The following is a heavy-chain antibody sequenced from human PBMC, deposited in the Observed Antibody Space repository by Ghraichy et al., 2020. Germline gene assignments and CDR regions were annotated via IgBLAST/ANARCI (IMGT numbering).Heavy chain of an antibody. D-gene: IGHD3-22*01. CDR1: GFTVSSKY. CDR2: IYTGDIT. V-gene: IGHV3-53*01. Sequence: GGSLRLSCVAAGFTVSSKYMTWVRQAPGKGLEWVSVIYTGDITDYADSVKGRFTISRDNSKNTLSLQMNSLRAEDTAVYYCAGESSGYYYGGEGGMDVWGQGTTVTVSS. CDR3: AGESSGYYYGGEGGMDV. J-gene: IGHJ6*02.